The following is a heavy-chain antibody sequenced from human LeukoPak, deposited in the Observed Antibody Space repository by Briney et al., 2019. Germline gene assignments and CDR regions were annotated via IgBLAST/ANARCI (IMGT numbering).Heavy chain of an antibody. CDR1: GGSLSGYY. CDR2: INHSGST. J-gene: IGHJ4*02. CDR3: ARGRQRITMVRGVMKYFDY. D-gene: IGHD3-10*01. Sequence: SETLSLTCAVYGGSLSGYYWSWIRQPPGKGLEWIGEINHSGSTNYNPSLKSRVTIPVDTSKNQFSLKLSSVTAADTAVYYCARGRQRITMVRGVMKYFDYWGQGTLVTVSS. V-gene: IGHV4-34*01.